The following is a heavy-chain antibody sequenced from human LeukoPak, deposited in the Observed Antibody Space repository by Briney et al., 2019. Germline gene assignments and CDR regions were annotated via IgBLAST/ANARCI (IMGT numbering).Heavy chain of an antibody. Sequence: PSETLSLTCTVSGGSISSSSYYWGWIRQPPGKGLEWIGSIYYSGSTYYNPSLKSRVAISVDTSKNQFSLKLSSVTAADTAVYYCARLLSMVRAHYFDYWGQGTLVTVSS. V-gene: IGHV4-39*01. CDR1: GGSISSSSYY. CDR3: ARLLSMVRAHYFDY. J-gene: IGHJ4*02. CDR2: IYYSGST. D-gene: IGHD3-10*01.